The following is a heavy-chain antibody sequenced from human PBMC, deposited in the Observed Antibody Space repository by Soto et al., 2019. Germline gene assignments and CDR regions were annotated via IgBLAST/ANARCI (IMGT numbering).Heavy chain of an antibody. D-gene: IGHD6-13*01. CDR1: GGSFSGYY. V-gene: IGHV4-34*01. CDR2: INESGGT. CDR3: ARGRKGFSSSCYVD. Sequence: SDTLSLTCAVYGGSFSGYYWTWLRQPPGKGLEWIGEINESGGTDYTPSLKSRVTISLDTSKNQLSLKLSSVTAADTAVYYCARGRKGFSSSCYVDWGQGTLVTVAS. J-gene: IGHJ4*02.